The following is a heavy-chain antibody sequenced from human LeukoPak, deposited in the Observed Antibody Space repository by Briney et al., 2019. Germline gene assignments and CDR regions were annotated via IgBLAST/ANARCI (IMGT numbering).Heavy chain of an antibody. V-gene: IGHV3-33*06. D-gene: IGHD3-22*01. CDR2: IWYDGSNK. CDR1: GFTFNSYG. J-gene: IGHJ6*03. CDR3: AKADDTTGYYPAYYYYMDV. Sequence: PGGSLRLSCAASGFTFNSYGMHWVRQAPGKGLEGVAVIWYDGSNKYYADSVRGRFTISRDNSKNTLYLQMNSLRAEDTAVYYCAKADDTTGYYPAYYYYMDVWGKGTTVTVSS.